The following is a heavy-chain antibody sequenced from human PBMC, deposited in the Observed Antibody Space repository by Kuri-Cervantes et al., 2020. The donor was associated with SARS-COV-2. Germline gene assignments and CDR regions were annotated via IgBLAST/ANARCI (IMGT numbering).Heavy chain of an antibody. CDR2: IYHTGSIYHSGST. CDR3: STSWDH. D-gene: IGHD5/OR15-5a*01. Sequence: SETLSLTCTVSGGSIGSRNYYWGWIRQPPGMGLEWIGSIYHTGSIYHSGSTSYSPSLKSRVTMSVDTSKNQFSLKLTSVTAADTAVYYCSTSWDHWGQGTLVTVSS. V-gene: IGHV4-39*01. CDR1: GGSIGSRNYY. J-gene: IGHJ4*02.